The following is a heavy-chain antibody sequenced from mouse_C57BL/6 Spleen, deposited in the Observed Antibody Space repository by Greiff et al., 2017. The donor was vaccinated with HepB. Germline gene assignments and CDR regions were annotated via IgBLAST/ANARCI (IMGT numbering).Heavy chain of an antibody. D-gene: IGHD2-4*01. CDR3: ARWDDYDSWYFDV. J-gene: IGHJ1*03. Sequence: VQLQQSGAELVKPGASVKISCKASGYAFSSYWMNWVKQRPGKGLEWIGQIYPGDGDTNYNGKFKGKATLTADKSSGTAYMQLSSLTSEDSAVYVCARWDDYDSWYFDVWGTGTTVTVSS. CDR2: IYPGDGDT. CDR1: GYAFSSYW. V-gene: IGHV1-80*01.